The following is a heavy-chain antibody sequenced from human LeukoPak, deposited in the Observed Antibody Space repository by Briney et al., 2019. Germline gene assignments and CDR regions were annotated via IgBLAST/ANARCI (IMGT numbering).Heavy chain of an antibody. J-gene: IGHJ5*02. CDR3: AREGTAGTNLNWFDP. Sequence: SETLSLTCTVSGGTISSYYWSWIRQPPGKGLEWIGYISYSGSTNFNPSLKSRVTISVDTSKNQFSLKLSSVTAADTAVYYCAREGTAGTNLNWFDPWGQGTLVTVSS. CDR1: GGTISSYY. D-gene: IGHD1-1*01. V-gene: IGHV4-59*01. CDR2: ISYSGST.